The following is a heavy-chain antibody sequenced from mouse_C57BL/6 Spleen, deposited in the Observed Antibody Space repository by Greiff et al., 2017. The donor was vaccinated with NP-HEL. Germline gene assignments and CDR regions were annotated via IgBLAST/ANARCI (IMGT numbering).Heavy chain of an antibody. CDR2: IHPSDSDT. CDR1: GYTFTSYW. Sequence: QVQLQQPGAELVKPGASVKVSCKASGYTFTSYWMHWVKQRPGQGLEWIGRIHPSDSDTNYNQKFKGKATLTVDKSSSTAYMQLSSLTSEDSAVYYCAIGDGRGELRDYYAMDYWGQGTSVTVSS. D-gene: IGHD1-1*02. CDR3: AIGDGRGELRDYYAMDY. V-gene: IGHV1-74*01. J-gene: IGHJ4*01.